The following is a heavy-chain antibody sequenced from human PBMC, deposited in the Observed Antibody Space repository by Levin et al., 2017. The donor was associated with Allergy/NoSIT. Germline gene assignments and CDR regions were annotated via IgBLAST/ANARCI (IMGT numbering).Heavy chain of an antibody. CDR1: GFTFRTYG. J-gene: IGHJ4*02. V-gene: IGHV3-30*18. CDR3: AKEGEDCSGGSCYFDY. D-gene: IGHD2-15*01. Sequence: GESLKISCAASGFTFRTYGMHWVRQAPGKGLEWVAVTSYDGSNKYYADSVKGRFTISRDNSKNTLYLQMNSLRAEDTAIYYCAKEGEDCSGGSCYFDYWGQGTLVTVSS. CDR2: TSYDGSNK.